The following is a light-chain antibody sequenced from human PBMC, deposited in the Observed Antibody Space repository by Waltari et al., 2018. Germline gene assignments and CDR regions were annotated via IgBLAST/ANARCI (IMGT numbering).Light chain of an antibody. Sequence: EIVLTQSPGTLSLSPGERATLSCRTSQSLSRPLAWYQQKPGQAPRRLIYDASRRATGIPDRFIGSGSGTDFSLTISRLEPEDFAVYYCQHYVTLPATFGQGNRVELK. CDR2: DAS. CDR1: QSLSRP. J-gene: IGKJ1*01. V-gene: IGKV3-20*01. CDR3: QHYVTLPAT.